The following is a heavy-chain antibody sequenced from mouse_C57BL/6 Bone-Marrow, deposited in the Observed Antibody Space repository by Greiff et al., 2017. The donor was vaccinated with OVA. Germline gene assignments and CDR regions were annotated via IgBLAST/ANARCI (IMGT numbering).Heavy chain of an antibody. CDR1: GFTFSDYG. CDR2: ISSGSSTI. V-gene: IGHV5-17*01. Sequence: EVMLVESGGGLVKPGGSLKLSCAASGFTFSDYGMHWVRQAPEKGLEWVAYISSGSSTIYYADTLKGRFTISRDNAKNTLFLHMTSLRSEDTAMYYCAREGNFYAMDYWGQGTSVTVSS. D-gene: IGHD3-3*01. CDR3: AREGNFYAMDY. J-gene: IGHJ4*01.